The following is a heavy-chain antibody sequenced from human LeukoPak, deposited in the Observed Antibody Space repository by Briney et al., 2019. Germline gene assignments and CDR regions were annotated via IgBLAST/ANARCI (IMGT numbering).Heavy chain of an antibody. V-gene: IGHV3-30*18. Sequence: QPGGPLRLSCAASGFTFSSYGMHWVRQAPGKGLEWVAVISYDGSNKYYADSVKGRFTISRDNSKNTLYLQMNSLRAEDTAVYYCAKDQGYYGSSGYSNWGQGTLVTVSS. CDR1: GFTFSSYG. CDR2: ISYDGSNK. CDR3: AKDQGYYGSSGYSN. D-gene: IGHD3-22*01. J-gene: IGHJ4*02.